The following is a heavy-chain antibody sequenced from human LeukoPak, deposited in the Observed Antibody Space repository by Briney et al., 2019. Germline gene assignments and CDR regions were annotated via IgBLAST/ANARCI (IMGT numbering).Heavy chain of an antibody. V-gene: IGHV4-39*07. CDR1: GASISSSSYY. J-gene: IGHJ6*03. CDR2: IYYTGST. CDR3: ARDAASPYYYYYYMDV. Sequence: QPSETLSLTCTVSGASISSSSYYWGWIRQPPGKGLEWIGIIYYTGSTNYNPSLKSRVTMSVDTSKNQFSLKLSSVTAADTAVYYCARDAASPYYYYYYMDVWGKGTTVTISS.